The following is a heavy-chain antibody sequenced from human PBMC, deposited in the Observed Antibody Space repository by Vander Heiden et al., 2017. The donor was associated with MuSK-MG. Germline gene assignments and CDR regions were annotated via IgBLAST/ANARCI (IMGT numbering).Heavy chain of an antibody. Sequence: EVQLVESGGGLVQPGGSLSLSCAASGFTFSTYSMNWVRQAPGKGLEWVSYISSSSSTIYYADSVKGRFTISRDNAKNSLYLQMNSLRAEDTAVYYCARDHRGTGTEFDYWGQGTLVTVSS. CDR1: GFTFSTYS. CDR3: ARDHRGTGTEFDY. J-gene: IGHJ4*02. CDR2: ISSSSSTI. D-gene: IGHD1-1*01. V-gene: IGHV3-48*01.